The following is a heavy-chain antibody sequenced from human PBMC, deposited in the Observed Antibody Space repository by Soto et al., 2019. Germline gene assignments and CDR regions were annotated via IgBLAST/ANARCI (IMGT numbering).Heavy chain of an antibody. J-gene: IGHJ4*02. CDR1: GFTVSSNY. D-gene: IGHD3-22*01. Sequence: HPGGSLRLSCAASGFTVSSNYMSWVRQAPGKGLEWVSVTYSGGSTYYADSVKGRFTISRDNSRNTLYLQMNSLRAEDTAVYYCARVSGGSSGYNFDYWGQGT. CDR3: ARVSGGSSGYNFDY. CDR2: TYSGGST. V-gene: IGHV3-53*01.